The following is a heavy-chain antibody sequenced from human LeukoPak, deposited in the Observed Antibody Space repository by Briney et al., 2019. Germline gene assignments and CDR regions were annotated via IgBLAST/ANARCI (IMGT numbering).Heavy chain of an antibody. V-gene: IGHV1-18*01. J-gene: IGHJ4*02. CDR3: ARDDRSGPYYDYVWGSYRRFDY. CDR2: NSAYNGNT. Sequence: ASVKVSCKASGYTFTSYGISWVRQAPGQGLEWMGWNSAYNGNTNYAQKLQGRVTMTTDTSTSTAYMELRSLRSDDTAVYYCARDDRSGPYYDYVWGSYRRFDYWGQGTLVTVSS. D-gene: IGHD3-16*02. CDR1: GYTFTSYG.